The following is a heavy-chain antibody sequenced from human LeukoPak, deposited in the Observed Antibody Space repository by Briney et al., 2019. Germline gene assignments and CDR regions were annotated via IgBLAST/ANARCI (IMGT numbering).Heavy chain of an antibody. V-gene: IGHV3-53*01. CDR1: GFSVSLNY. J-gene: IGHJ2*01. CDR2: LYSGSDT. Sequence: GGSLTLSCAASGFSVSLNYMNWVRQAPGKGLEWVSILYSGSDTYYADYVKGRFTISRDSSNKMLFLHMNSLRAEETAVYYCARVGDHFQCYLELWGRGTLVTVSS. CDR3: ARVGDHFQCYLEL. D-gene: IGHD3-3*02.